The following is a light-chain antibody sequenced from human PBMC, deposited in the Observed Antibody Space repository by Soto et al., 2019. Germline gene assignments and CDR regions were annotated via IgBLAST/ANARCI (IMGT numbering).Light chain of an antibody. CDR3: QKYSSVPV. V-gene: IGKV1-27*01. CDR1: QDIRNF. CDR2: AAS. Sequence: DIQMTQSPTSLSASVGDRVTITCRASQDIRNFVAWYQQKPGKAPKLLIYAASTLQSGLPSRFSGSGSETDFTLTINRLQPEDVATYSCQKYSSVPVFGPGTKVEIK. J-gene: IGKJ3*01.